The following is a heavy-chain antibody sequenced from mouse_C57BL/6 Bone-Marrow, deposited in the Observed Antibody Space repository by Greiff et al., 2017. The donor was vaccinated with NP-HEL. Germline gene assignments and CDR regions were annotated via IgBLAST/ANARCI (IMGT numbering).Heavy chain of an antibody. V-gene: IGHV5-2*01. CDR3: ARQCGSHGWFAY. CDR1: EYEFPSHD. CDR2: INSDGGSN. Sequence: EVQRVESGGGLVKPGESLKLSCESNEYEFPSHDMSWVRKTPEKSLELVAAINSDGGSNYYQDPMERRFLISSDNPKKTLYLQISRLRSEAAALYYGARQCGSHGWFAYWGQGTLVTVSA. D-gene: IGHD1-1*02. J-gene: IGHJ3*01.